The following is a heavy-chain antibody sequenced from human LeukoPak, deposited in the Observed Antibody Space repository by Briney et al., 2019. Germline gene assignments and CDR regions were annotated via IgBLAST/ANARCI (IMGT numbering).Heavy chain of an antibody. J-gene: IGHJ4*02. V-gene: IGHV4-38-2*02. Sequence: TSETLSLTCTVSGYSISSGNYWDWIRQPPGKGLEWIGSIYHSGSTYYNPSLKSRVTISVDTSKNQFSLKLSSVTAADTAVYYCARERAVTTYYYFDYWGQGTLVTVSS. CDR3: ARERAVTTYYYFDY. CDR2: IYHSGST. D-gene: IGHD4-17*01. CDR1: GYSISSGNY.